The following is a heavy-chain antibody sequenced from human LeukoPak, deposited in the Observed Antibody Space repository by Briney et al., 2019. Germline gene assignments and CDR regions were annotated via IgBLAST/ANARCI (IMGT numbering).Heavy chain of an antibody. Sequence: GGSLRLSCAASGFTVSSNYMSWVRQAPGKGLEWVSVIYSGGSTYYADSVKGRFTISRDNSENTLYLQMNSLRAEDTAVYYCASTYSGYGPTGYGMDVWGQGTTVTVSS. J-gene: IGHJ6*02. CDR2: IYSGGST. CDR1: GFTVSSNY. CDR3: ASTYSGYGPTGYGMDV. V-gene: IGHV3-53*01. D-gene: IGHD5-12*01.